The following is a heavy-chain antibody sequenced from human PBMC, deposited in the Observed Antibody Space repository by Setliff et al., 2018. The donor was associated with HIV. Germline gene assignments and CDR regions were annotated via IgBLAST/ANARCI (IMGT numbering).Heavy chain of an antibody. CDR2: ISGSGDDT. J-gene: IGHJ6*03. D-gene: IGHD3-22*01. V-gene: IGHV3-23*01. CDR1: GFTFSTHG. Sequence: GGSLRLSCAASGFTFSTHGMSWVRQAPGKGLEWVSAISGSGDDTNYADSVKGRFTISRDNSKNTLYLQMNSLRAEDTAVYYCAKQGSGYDYYYMDVWGKGTTVTVSS. CDR3: AKQGSGYDYYYMDV.